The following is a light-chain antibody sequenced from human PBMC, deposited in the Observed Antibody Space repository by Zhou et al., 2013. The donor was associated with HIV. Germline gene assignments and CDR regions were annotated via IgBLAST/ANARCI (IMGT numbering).Light chain of an antibody. CDR1: QSVTRSY. CDR2: GAS. J-gene: IGKJ4*01. Sequence: EIVLTQSPGTLSLSPGERATLSCRASQSVTRSYLAWYQQKPGQAPRLLIYGASSRATGIPDRFRGSGSGTDFTLTISRLEPEDFAVYYCQQYGSSPRITFGGGTKVEIK. V-gene: IGKV3-20*01. CDR3: QQYGSSPRIT.